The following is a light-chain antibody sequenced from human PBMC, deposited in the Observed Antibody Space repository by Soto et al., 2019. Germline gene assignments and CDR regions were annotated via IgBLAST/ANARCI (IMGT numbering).Light chain of an antibody. CDR3: QQYNNWPPIT. CDR2: ETS. V-gene: IGKV3-15*01. J-gene: IGKJ5*01. CDR1: QNINNK. Sequence: VMTQSPDTLSASPGETATLSCRASQNINNKLTWYQQKPGQAPRLLIYETSTRATGVPPRFSGSGSGTEFTLTISSLQSEDFAVFYCQQYNNWPPITFGQGTRLDIK.